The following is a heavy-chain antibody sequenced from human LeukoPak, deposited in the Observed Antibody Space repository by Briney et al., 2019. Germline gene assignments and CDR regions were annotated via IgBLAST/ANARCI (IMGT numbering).Heavy chain of an antibody. J-gene: IGHJ5*02. Sequence: AASGFTFSSYWMSWVRQAPGKGLEWVXNIKQDGSEKYYVDSVKGRFTISRDNAKNSLYLQMNSLRAEDTAVYYCARGGLWYYYGSGGYPFNWFDPWGQGTLVTVSS. V-gene: IGHV3-7*03. CDR2: IKQDGSEK. D-gene: IGHD3-10*01. CDR3: ARGGLWYYYGSGGYPFNWFDP. CDR1: GFTFSSYW.